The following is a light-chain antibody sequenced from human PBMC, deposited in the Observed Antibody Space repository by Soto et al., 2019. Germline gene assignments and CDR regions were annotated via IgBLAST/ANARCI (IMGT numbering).Light chain of an antibody. CDR1: QSISSW. CDR3: QQYNSWT. J-gene: IGKJ1*01. CDR2: DAS. Sequence: DIQMTQSPSTLSASVGDRVTITCRASQSISSWLAWYQQKPGKAPKLLIHDASSLESGVPSRFTGSGSGTEFTLTISSLQPDDFATYYCQQYNSWTFGQGTKV. V-gene: IGKV1-5*01.